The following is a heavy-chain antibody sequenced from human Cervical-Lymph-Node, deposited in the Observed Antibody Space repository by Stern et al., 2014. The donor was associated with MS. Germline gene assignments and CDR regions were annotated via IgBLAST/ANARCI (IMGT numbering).Heavy chain of an antibody. V-gene: IGHV3-30*01. CDR2: ISYDGSNK. CDR3: ARDRHSSGYTAFDY. D-gene: IGHD6-19*01. J-gene: IGHJ4*02. Sequence: VQLVESGGGVVQPGRSLRLSCAASGFTFSSYAMHWVRQAPGKGLEWVAVISYDGSNKYYADSVKDRFTISRDNSKNTLYLQMNSLRAEDTAVYYCARDRHSSGYTAFDYWGQGTLVTVSS. CDR1: GFTFSSYA.